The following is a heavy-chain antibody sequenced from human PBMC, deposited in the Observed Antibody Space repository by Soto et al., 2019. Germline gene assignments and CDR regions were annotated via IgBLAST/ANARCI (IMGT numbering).Heavy chain of an antibody. Sequence: SVKVSCKASGGTFSSYAISWVRQAPGQGLEWMGGIIPIFGTANYAQKFQGRVTITADESTSTAYMELSSLRSEDTAVYYCAGGRARWSVAAPLEPFDIWGQGTMATVSS. V-gene: IGHV1-69*13. CDR2: IIPIFGTA. J-gene: IGHJ3*02. D-gene: IGHD2-15*01. CDR1: GGTFSSYA. CDR3: AGGRARWSVAAPLEPFDI.